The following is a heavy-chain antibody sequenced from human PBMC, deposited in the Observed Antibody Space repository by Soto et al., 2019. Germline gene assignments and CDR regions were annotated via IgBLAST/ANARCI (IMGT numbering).Heavy chain of an antibody. D-gene: IGHD3-16*02. Sequence: QVQLQESGPGLVKPSQTLSLTCTVSGGSISSGGYYWSWIRQHPGKGLEWIGYIYYSGSTYYNPSLKSRVTISVDTSKNQFSLKLSSVTAADTAVYYCARRPTSDYIWGSYQRVDAFDIWGQGTMVTVSS. CDR2: IYYSGST. V-gene: IGHV4-31*03. CDR3: ARRPTSDYIWGSYQRVDAFDI. CDR1: GGSISSGGYY. J-gene: IGHJ3*02.